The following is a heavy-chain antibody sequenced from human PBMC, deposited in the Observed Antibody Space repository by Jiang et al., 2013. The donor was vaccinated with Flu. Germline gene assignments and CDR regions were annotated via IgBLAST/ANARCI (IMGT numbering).Heavy chain of an antibody. Sequence: EGLEWIGSIYYSGSTYYNPSLKSRVTISVDTSKNQFSLKLSSVTAADTAVYYCARHPGQLGHIQYGMDVWGQGTTVTVSS. D-gene: IGHD6-6*01. CDR3: ARHPGQLGHIQYGMDV. V-gene: IGHV4-39*01. CDR2: IYYSGST. J-gene: IGHJ6*02.